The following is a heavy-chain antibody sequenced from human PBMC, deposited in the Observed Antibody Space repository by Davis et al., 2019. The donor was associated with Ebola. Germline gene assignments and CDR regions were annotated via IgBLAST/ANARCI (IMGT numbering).Heavy chain of an antibody. CDR1: GGSVGSDY. D-gene: IGHD1-26*01. V-gene: IGHV4-59*08. CDR2: ISNGGRT. J-gene: IGHJ6*02. CDR3: ARWVGATPYYYYGMDV. Sequence: MPSETLSLTCSVSGGSVGSDYWSWIRQSPGKGLEWIAFISNGGRTIYNPSLRGRVTISIDTSKNQFSLKLSSVTAADTAVYYCARWVGATPYYYYGMDVWGQGTTVTVSS.